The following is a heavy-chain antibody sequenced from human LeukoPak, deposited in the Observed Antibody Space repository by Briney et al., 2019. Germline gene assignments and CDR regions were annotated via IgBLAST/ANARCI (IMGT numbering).Heavy chain of an antibody. V-gene: IGHV3-11*04. CDR1: GFTFSDSY. CDR3: ARDLSPWETRNPDAFDI. CDR2: ISGSGHDI. Sequence: GGSLRLSCAASGFTFSDSYMTWVRQAPGKGVEWVAYISGSGHDINYSDSVKGRFTISRDNAKNSLYLQMSSLRVEDTAVYYCARDLSPWETRNPDAFDIWGQGTMVTVSS. J-gene: IGHJ3*02. D-gene: IGHD1-14*01.